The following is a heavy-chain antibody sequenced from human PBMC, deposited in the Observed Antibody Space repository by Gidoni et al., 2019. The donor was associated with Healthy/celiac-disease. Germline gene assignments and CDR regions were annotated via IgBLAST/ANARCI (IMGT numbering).Heavy chain of an antibody. J-gene: IGHJ4*02. D-gene: IGHD3-10*01. CDR1: GFTFSSYA. Sequence: QVQLVESGGGVVQPGRSLRLSCAASGFTFSSYAWHWVRQAPGKGLEWVAVISYDGSNKYYADSVKGRFTISRDNSKNTLYLQMNSLRAEDTAVYYCARDIARITMVRGTGGFDYWGQGTLVTVSS. CDR2: ISYDGSNK. V-gene: IGHV3-30-3*01. CDR3: ARDIARITMVRGTGGFDY.